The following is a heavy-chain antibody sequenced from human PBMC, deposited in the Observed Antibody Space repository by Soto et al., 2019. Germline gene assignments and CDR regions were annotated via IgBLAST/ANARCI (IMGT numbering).Heavy chain of an antibody. CDR2: INPGGNSPP. CDR1: GYPFTSYY. Sequence: GASVKVSCKASGYPFTSYYIHWVRQAPGRGLEWMGIINPGGNSPPIYAQKFQGRVTLTRDTSTSTVYMELSSLRSEDTAVYSCARAGGQPPHIVPPPTVHWYHYYGLDVWGQGTTVTVSS. J-gene: IGHJ6*01. D-gene: IGHD1-26*01. CDR3: ARAGGQPPHIVPPPTVHWYHYYGLDV. V-gene: IGHV1-46*01.